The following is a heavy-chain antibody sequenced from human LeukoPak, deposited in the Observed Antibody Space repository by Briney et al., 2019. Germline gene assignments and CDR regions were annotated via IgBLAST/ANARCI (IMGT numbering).Heavy chain of an antibody. CDR1: GFTYSSYW. J-gene: IGHJ4*02. CDR3: ARATTL. D-gene: IGHD1-1*01. CDR2: IKQDGSEK. Sequence: GGSLRLSCVASGFTYSSYWMSWVRQAPGKGLEWVANIKQDGSEKYYVDSVKGRFTISRDNAKNSLYLQMNSLRAEDTAVYYCARATTLWGQGTLVTVSS. V-gene: IGHV3-7*01.